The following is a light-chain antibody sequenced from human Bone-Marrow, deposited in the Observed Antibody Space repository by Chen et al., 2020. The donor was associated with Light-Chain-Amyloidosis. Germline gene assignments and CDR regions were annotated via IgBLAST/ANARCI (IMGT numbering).Light chain of an antibody. CDR3: AAWDGSLSGYV. CDR2: RYK. CDR1: SSNIGINY. J-gene: IGLJ1*01. V-gene: IGLV1-47*01. Sequence: VLTQPPPASGTPRQRFSISCSGASSNIGINYVYWYLHFPGAAPKLLIHRYKQRPSGVPDRFSASKSGTSAFLAISGVRSEDEADYYCAAWDGSLSGYVFGTGTKVIVL.